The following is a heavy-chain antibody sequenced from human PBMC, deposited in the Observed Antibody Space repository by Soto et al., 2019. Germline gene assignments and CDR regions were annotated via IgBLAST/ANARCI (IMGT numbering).Heavy chain of an antibody. D-gene: IGHD3-22*01. J-gene: IGHJ3*02. CDR1: GYTFTCNS. Sequence: GAPVKPTSKDSGYTFTCNSLHWVRQAPEQGLEWMGWINPNSGGTNCAQKFQGWVTMTRDTSISTAYMELSRLRSDDTAVYYCARVRYYYDSSGSADDAFDIWGQGTMVTVSS. CDR3: ARVRYYYDSSGSADDAFDI. V-gene: IGHV1-2*04. CDR2: INPNSGGT.